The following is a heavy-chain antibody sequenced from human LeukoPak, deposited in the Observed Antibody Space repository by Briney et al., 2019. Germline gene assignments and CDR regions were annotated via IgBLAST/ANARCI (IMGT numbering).Heavy chain of an antibody. V-gene: IGHV3-23*01. CDR2: VSGSGATT. D-gene: IGHD1-1*01. J-gene: IGHJ4*02. CDR3: ARARGATREGFDY. Sequence: GGSLRLSCITSGFTFNNYVMTWVRQAPGKGLEWVSSVSGSGATTYYADYVRDRFTISRDKSRSVVYLQTDSLRAEYTALYYCARARGATREGFDYWGQGTLIAVPS. CDR1: GFTFNNYV.